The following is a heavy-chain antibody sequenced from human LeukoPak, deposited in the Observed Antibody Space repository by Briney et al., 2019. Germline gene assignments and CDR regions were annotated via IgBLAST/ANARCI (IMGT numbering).Heavy chain of an antibody. CDR3: ARSGYSYALGAFDI. CDR2: IYYSGST. CDR1: GGSISSGNYY. J-gene: IGHJ3*02. Sequence: SETLSLTCTVSGGSISSGNYYWSWIRQPPGKGLEWIGYIYYSGSTNYNPSLKSRVTISVDTSKNQFSLKLSSVTAADTAVYYCARSGYSYALGAFDIWGQGTMVTVSS. D-gene: IGHD5-18*01. V-gene: IGHV4-61*01.